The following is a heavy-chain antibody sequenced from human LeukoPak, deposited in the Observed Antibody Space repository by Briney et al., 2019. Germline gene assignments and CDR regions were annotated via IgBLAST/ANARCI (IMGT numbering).Heavy chain of an antibody. D-gene: IGHD3-10*01. CDR3: ARNKPTITVVRGVNCMDP. J-gene: IGHJ5*02. Sequence: GGSLRLSCAASGFTFSGYWMSWVRQAPGKGLEWVANIKQDGSEKYYVDSVKGRFTISTDNAKNSLYLQMNSLRAEDTAVYYCARNKPTITVVRGVNCMDPWGQGALVTVSS. V-gene: IGHV3-7*03. CDR1: GFTFSGYW. CDR2: IKQDGSEK.